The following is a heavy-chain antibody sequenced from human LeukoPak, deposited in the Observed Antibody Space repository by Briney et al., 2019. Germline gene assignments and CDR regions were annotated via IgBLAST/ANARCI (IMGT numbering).Heavy chain of an antibody. CDR1: GGSISSTNW. Sequence: SGTLSLTCGVSGGSISSTNWWSWVRQPPGQGLEWIGEISLSGLTNYNPSLKSRVTVSLDKSQNQLSLNLTSVTAADTAIYYCARGLRTLIAARPSAFDIWGQGTMVTVSS. V-gene: IGHV4-4*02. CDR3: ARGLRTLIAARPSAFDI. D-gene: IGHD6-6*01. CDR2: ISLSGLT. J-gene: IGHJ3*02.